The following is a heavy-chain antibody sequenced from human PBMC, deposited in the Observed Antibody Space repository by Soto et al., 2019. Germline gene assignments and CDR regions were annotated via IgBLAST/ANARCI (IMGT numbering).Heavy chain of an antibody. J-gene: IGHJ5*02. CDR2: IWYDGSNK. V-gene: IGHV3-33*01. CDR1: GFTFSSYG. Sequence: QVQLVESGGGVVQPGRSLRLSCAASGFTFSSYGMHWVRQAPGKGLEWVAVIWYDGSNKYYADSVKGRFTISRDNSKNTLELQLNSLRAEDTAVYYCARDAYSSSWYVDTAIASGTAFDPWGQGTLVTVSS. CDR3: ARDAYSSSWYVDTAIASGTAFDP. D-gene: IGHD6-13*01.